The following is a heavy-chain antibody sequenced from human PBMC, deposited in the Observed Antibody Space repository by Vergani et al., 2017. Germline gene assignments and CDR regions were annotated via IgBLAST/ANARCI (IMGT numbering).Heavy chain of an antibody. CDR1: GFTFSSYW. CDR2: IKQDGSEK. Sequence: EVQLVESGGGLVQPGGSLRLSCAASGFTFSSYWMSWVRQARQAPGKGLEWVANIKQDGSEKYYVDSVKGRITISRDNAKNSLYLQMNSLRVEDTAVYYCARGGAHPGTWFDPWGQGTLVTVSS. CDR3: ARGGAHPGTWFDP. V-gene: IGHV3-7*01. D-gene: IGHD4/OR15-4a*01. J-gene: IGHJ5*02.